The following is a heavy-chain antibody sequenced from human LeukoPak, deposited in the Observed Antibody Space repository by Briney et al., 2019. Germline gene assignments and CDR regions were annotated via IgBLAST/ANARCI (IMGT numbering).Heavy chain of an antibody. J-gene: IGHJ4*02. D-gene: IGHD2-15*01. CDR1: GYSISSGYY. CDR3: ARLRCSGGSCYSPYYFDY. Sequence: KTSETLSLTCTVSGYSISSGYYWGWIRQPPGKGLEWIGSIYHSGSTYYNPSLKSRVTISVDTSKNQFSLKLSSVTAADTAVYYCARLRCSGGSCYSPYYFDYWGQGTLVTVSS. CDR2: IYHSGST. V-gene: IGHV4-38-2*02.